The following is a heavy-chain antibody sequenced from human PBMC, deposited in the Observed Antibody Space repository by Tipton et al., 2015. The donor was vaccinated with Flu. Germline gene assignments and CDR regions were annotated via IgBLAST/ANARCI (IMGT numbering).Heavy chain of an antibody. Sequence: SPRLSCAASGFTFSSYWMSWVRQAPGKGLEWMANIKEDGSEKYYVDSLKGRFTISRDNAKNSLYLQMISLRAEDTAVYYCARGLSGPWGQGTLVTVSS. J-gene: IGHJ5*02. CDR1: GFTFSSYW. CDR3: ARGLSGP. V-gene: IGHV3-7*01. D-gene: IGHD3-10*01. CDR2: IKEDGSEK.